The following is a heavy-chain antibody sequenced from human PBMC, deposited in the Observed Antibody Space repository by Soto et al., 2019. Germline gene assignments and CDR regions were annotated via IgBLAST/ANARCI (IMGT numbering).Heavy chain of an antibody. Sequence: EVQLVESGGGLVKPGGSLRLSCAASGFTFSSYSMNWVRQAPGKGLEWVSSISSSSSYIYYADSVKGRFTISRDNAKNSLYLQMNSLRAEDTAVYYCARAPQAGTWWVDPWGQGTLVTVSS. V-gene: IGHV3-21*01. J-gene: IGHJ5*02. CDR1: GFTFSSYS. CDR3: ARAPQAGTWWVDP. CDR2: ISSSSSYI. D-gene: IGHD6-13*01.